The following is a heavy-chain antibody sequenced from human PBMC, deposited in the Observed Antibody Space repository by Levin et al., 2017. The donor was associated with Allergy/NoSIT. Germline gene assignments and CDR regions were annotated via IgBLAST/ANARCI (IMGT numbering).Heavy chain of an antibody. CDR2: ITWNSGNI. Sequence: GGSLRLSCAASGFTFGDYAMHWVRQGPGKGLEWVSGITWNSGNIGYADSVKGRFTISRDNAKSSLNLHMNSLRAEDTALYFCAKDIYISSGTTGPLNYHFSGMDVWGQGTTVTVSS. V-gene: IGHV3-9*01. D-gene: IGHD6-25*01. CDR1: GFTFGDYA. J-gene: IGHJ6*02. CDR3: AKDIYISSGTTGPLNYHFSGMDV.